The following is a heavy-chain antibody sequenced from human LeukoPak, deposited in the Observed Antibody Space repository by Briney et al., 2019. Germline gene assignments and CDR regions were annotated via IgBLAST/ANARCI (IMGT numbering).Heavy chain of an antibody. CDR2: IYYSGST. CDR3: ARVYGDYVDY. Sequence: SEALSLTCTVSGGSISSFYWSWIRQPPGKGLEWIGYIYYSGSTNYNPSLESRVTISVDTSKNQFSLKLSSVTAADTAVYYCARVYGDYVDYWGQGTPVTVSS. V-gene: IGHV4-59*01. D-gene: IGHD4-17*01. J-gene: IGHJ4*02. CDR1: GGSISSFY.